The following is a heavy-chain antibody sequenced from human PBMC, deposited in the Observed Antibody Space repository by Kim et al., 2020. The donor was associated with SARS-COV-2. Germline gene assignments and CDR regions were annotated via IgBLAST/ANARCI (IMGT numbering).Heavy chain of an antibody. Sequence: YYADSVKGRFTISRDNSKNTLYLQMNSLRAEDTAVYYCAKDGLVRGALDYWGQGTLVTVSS. CDR3: AKDGLVRGALDY. V-gene: IGHV3-23*01. D-gene: IGHD3-10*01. J-gene: IGHJ4*02.